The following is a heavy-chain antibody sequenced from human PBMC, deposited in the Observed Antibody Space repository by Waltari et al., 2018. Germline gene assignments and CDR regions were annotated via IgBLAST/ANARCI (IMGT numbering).Heavy chain of an antibody. D-gene: IGHD3-10*01. Sequence: EALLEESGGVLVRAGGSLTLSCESSGFYFSGYERNWVRQAPGKGLEWISYIETSGSGTKYAASVRSRFTISRDNGKRSMDLQMNNLRAEDTAIYYCVRDMVRGVGNWFDPWGQGTQVIVSS. CDR3: VRDMVRGVGNWFDP. V-gene: IGHV3-48*03. J-gene: IGHJ5*02. CDR1: GFYFSGYE. CDR2: IETSGSGT.